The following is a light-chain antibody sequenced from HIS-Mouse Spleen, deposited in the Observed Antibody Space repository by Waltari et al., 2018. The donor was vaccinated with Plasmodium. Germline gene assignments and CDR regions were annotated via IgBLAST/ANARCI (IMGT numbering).Light chain of an antibody. J-gene: IGKJ3*01. V-gene: IGKV1-33*01. CDR3: QQYDNLPPLFT. CDR2: DAS. Sequence: DIQMTQSPSSLSASVGDRVTITCQASQAISNYLNWYQQKPGKAPKLLIYDASNLETGVPSRVSGSGSGTDVTFTISSLQPEDIATYYCQQYDNLPPLFTFGPGTKVDIK. CDR1: QAISNY.